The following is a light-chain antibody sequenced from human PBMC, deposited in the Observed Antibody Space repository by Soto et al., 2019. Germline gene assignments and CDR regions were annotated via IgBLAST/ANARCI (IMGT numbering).Light chain of an antibody. CDR3: HQYGRSPWT. CDR2: GAS. J-gene: IGKJ1*01. V-gene: IGKV3-15*01. Sequence: EVVMTQSPGTLSVSPGERATLSCRASQSVTSNLAWYQQKLGQAPRLLIYGASTRATGISARFSGSGSGTEFTLTISRVEPEDFAVYYCHQYGRSPWTLGQGTKVDIK. CDR1: QSVTSN.